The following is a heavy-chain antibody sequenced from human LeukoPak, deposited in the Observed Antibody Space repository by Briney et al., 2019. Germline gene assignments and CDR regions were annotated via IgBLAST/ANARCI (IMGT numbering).Heavy chain of an antibody. CDR1: GYTFTSYG. D-gene: IGHD5-12*01. CDR3: ARDSAYSGYDLGFDY. J-gene: IGHJ4*02. CDR2: ISAYNGNT. Sequence: ASVNVSCKASGYTFTSYGISWVRQAPGQGLEWMGWISAYNGNTNYAQKLQGRVTMTTDTSTSTAYMELRSLRSDDTAVYYCARDSAYSGYDLGFDYWGQGTLVTVPS. V-gene: IGHV1-18*04.